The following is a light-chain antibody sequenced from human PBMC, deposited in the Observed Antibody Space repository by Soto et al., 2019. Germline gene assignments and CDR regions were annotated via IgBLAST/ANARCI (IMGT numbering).Light chain of an antibody. CDR2: DVI. V-gene: IGLV2-14*03. CDR3: YSYTTSNTYV. J-gene: IGLJ1*01. Sequence: SVLTQPASGSGFPVQSITISCTRTSSDVGGYNYVSWYQNHPGKVPQLLIYDVINRPSGVSDRFSGSKSGNTASLTISWLQAEDEADYYCYSYTTSNTYVFGTGTKVTVL. CDR1: SSDVGGYNY.